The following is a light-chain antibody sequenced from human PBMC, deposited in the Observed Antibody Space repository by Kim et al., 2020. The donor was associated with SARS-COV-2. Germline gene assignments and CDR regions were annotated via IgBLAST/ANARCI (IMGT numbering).Light chain of an antibody. Sequence: SPGERATLSCRASQSVSHNLAWYQQKPGQAPRLLSHGASTRATGIPGRFSGSGSGTEFTLTISNLQSEDFAVYYCQHYNDWPSLTFGGGTKVDIK. CDR1: QSVSHN. V-gene: IGKV3-15*01. CDR2: GAS. J-gene: IGKJ4*01. CDR3: QHYNDWPSLT.